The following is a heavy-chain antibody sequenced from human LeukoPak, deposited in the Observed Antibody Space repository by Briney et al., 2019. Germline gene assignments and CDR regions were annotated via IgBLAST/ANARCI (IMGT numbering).Heavy chain of an antibody. CDR3: ASNCGGDCYLAFDY. CDR2: ISSSGSTI. J-gene: IGHJ4*02. D-gene: IGHD2-21*02. Sequence: GGSLRLSCAASGFTFSSYAMNWVRQAPGKGLEWVSYISSSGSTIYYADSVKGRFTISRDNAKNSLYLQMNSLRAEDTAVYYCASNCGGDCYLAFDYWGQGTLVTVSS. CDR1: GFTFSSYA. V-gene: IGHV3-48*03.